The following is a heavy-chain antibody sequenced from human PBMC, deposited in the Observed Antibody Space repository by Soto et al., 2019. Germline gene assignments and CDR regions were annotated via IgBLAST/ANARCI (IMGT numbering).Heavy chain of an antibody. CDR3: ARGPVWAGQLAYYYYGMDV. CDR1: GGSFSGYY. V-gene: IGHV4-34*01. J-gene: IGHJ6*02. CDR2: INHSGST. Sequence: SETLSLTCAVYGGSFSGYYWSWIRQPPGKGLEWIGEINHSGSTNYNPSPKSRLTISVDTSKNQFSLELSFVIAADTAVYYCARGPVWAGQLAYYYYGMDVWGQGTTVTVSS. D-gene: IGHD6-13*01.